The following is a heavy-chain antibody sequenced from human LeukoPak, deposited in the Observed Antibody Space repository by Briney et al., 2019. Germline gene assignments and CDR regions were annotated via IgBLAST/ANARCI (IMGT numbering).Heavy chain of an antibody. CDR3: ARESATPATIFGVVTQDAFDI. D-gene: IGHD3-3*01. CDR2: INPSGGST. CDR1: GYTFTSYY. Sequence: ASVKVSCKASGYTFTSYYMHWVRQAPGLGLEWMGIINPSGGSTSYAQKFQGRVTMTRDTSTSTVYMELSSLRSEDTAVYYCARESATPATIFGVVTQDAFDIWGQGTMVTVSS. V-gene: IGHV1-46*01. J-gene: IGHJ3*02.